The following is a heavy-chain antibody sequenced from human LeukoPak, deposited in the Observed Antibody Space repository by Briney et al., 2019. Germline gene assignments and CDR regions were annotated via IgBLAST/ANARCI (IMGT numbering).Heavy chain of an antibody. CDR3: TKVEMAITPPDY. J-gene: IGHJ4*02. CDR2: IYYSGST. V-gene: IGHV4-59*01. Sequence: SGPTLVKPSETLSLTCTVSGGSISSYYWSWIRQPPGKGLEWIGYIYYSGSTNYNPSLKSRVTISVDTSKNQFSLKLSSVTAADTAVYYCTKVEMAITPPDYWGQGTLVTVSS. D-gene: IGHD5-24*01. CDR1: GGSISSYY.